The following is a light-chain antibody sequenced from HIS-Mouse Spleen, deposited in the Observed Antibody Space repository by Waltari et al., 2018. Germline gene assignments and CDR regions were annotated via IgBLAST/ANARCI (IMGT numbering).Light chain of an antibody. CDR3: CSYAGSSTVV. V-gene: IGLV2-23*01. CDR2: EGS. CDR1: SSDVGSYNL. J-gene: IGLJ2*01. Sequence: QSALTQPASVSGSPGQSITISCTGTSSDVGSYNLVSWYQQHPGKAPKLMIYEGSKRPSGGSNRCSGSKSGNTASLTISGLQAEDEADYYCCSYAGSSTVVFGGGTKLTVL.